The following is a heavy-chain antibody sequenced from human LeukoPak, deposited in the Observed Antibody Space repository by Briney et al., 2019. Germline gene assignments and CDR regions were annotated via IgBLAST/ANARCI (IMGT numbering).Heavy chain of an antibody. CDR2: IYYSGST. CDR3: ARLPYYYDSSGPRGWFDP. Sequence: SETLSLTCTVSGGSISSYYWSWIRQPPGKGLEWIGYIYYSGSTNYNPSLKSRVTISVDTSKNQFSLKLSSVTAADTAVYYCARLPYYYDSSGPRGWFDPWGQGTLVTVSS. V-gene: IGHV4-59*08. D-gene: IGHD3-22*01. J-gene: IGHJ5*02. CDR1: GGSISSYY.